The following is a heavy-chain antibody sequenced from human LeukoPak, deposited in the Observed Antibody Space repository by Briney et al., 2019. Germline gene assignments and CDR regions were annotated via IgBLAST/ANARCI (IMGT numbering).Heavy chain of an antibody. CDR2: INPSGGST. CDR3: ARDRGHYYGSGMKRPGRFDY. Sequence: ASVKVSCKASGYTFTSYYMHWVRQAPGQGLEWMGIINPSGGSTSYAQKFQGRVTMTRDTSTSTVYMELSSLRSEDTAVYYCARDRGHYYGSGMKRPGRFDYWGQGTLATVSS. J-gene: IGHJ4*02. D-gene: IGHD3-10*01. CDR1: GYTFTSYY. V-gene: IGHV1-46*01.